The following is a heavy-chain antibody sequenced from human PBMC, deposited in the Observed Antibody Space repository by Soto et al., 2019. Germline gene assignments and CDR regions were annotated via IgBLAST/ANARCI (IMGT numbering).Heavy chain of an antibody. D-gene: IGHD3-10*01. Sequence: EMQLVESGGALVKPGGSLRLSCAASGFGFSYAWMNWVRQAPGKGLEWVGRIKSKTDGETTNYAAAVKGRFTISRDDSKNTLYVQMNSLRTEDTAVYHCLTLGDGYWGPGTLVTVSS. CDR3: LTLGDGY. CDR2: IKSKTDGETT. V-gene: IGHV3-15*07. CDR1: GFGFSYAW. J-gene: IGHJ4*02.